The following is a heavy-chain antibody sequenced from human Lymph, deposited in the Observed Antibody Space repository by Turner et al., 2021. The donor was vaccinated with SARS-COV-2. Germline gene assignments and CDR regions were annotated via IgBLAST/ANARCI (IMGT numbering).Heavy chain of an antibody. CDR3: AKDRGGEQLVRLFDY. J-gene: IGHJ4*02. D-gene: IGHD6-6*01. V-gene: IGHV3-9*01. Sequence: EVQLVESGGGLVQPGRSLRLSCAASGFTFDDYAMHWVRQAPGKGLEGVSGISWNSGSIGYAASGKGRFTISRDNAKNSLYLQMNSLRAEDTAFYYCAKDRGGEQLVRLFDYWGQGTLVTVSS. CDR2: ISWNSGSI. CDR1: GFTFDDYA.